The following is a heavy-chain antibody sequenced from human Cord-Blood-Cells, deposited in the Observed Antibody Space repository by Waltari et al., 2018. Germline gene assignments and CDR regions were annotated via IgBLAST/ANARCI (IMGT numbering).Heavy chain of an antibody. Sequence: EVQLVESGGGLVQPGGSLRLSCAASGFTFSSYWMSWVRQAPGKGLEWVANIKKDGSEKYYVDSVKGRFTISRDNAKNSLYLQMNSLRAEDTAVYYCARVRYDILTGYYFAYYYGMDV. CDR1: GFTFSSYW. D-gene: IGHD3-9*01. J-gene: IGHJ6*01. CDR3: ARVRYDILTGYYFAYYYGMDV. CDR2: IKKDGSEK. V-gene: IGHV3-7*01.